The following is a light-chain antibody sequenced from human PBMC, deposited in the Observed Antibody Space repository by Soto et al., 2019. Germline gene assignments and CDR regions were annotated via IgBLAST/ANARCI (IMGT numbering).Light chain of an antibody. Sequence: TQSPSTVSAYVGDSVTITCRASQSITTWLAWYQQKPGQAPRLLIYGASSRATGIPDRFSGSGSGTDFTLTISRLEPEDFAVYYCQQRSNWRVTFGQGTRLEIK. CDR2: GAS. CDR3: QQRSNWRVT. V-gene: IGKV3D-20*02. J-gene: IGKJ5*01. CDR1: QSITTW.